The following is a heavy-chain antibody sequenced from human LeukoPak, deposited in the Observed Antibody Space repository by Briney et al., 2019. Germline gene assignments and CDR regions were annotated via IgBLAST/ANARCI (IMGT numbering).Heavy chain of an antibody. CDR2: IYYSGST. D-gene: IGHD3-10*01. V-gene: IGHV4-59*01. J-gene: IGHJ4*02. CDR1: GGSISSYY. Sequence: SETLSLTCTVSGGSISSYYWSWIRQPPGKGLEWIGYIYYSGSTNYNPSLKSRVTISVDTSKNQFSLKLSPVTAADTAVYYCARDRGHYYGSGSYYNGYFDYWGQGTLVTVSS. CDR3: ARDRGHYYGSGSYYNGYFDY.